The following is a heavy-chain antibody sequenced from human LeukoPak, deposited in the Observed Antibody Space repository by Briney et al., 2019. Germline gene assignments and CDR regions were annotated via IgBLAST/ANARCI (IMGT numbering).Heavy chain of an antibody. V-gene: IGHV3-74*01. D-gene: IGHD3-9*01. J-gene: IGHJ4*02. CDR2: INSDGSST. CDR1: GFTFSSYW. CDR3: AVKAGYYDADAPFDY. Sequence: GGSLRLSCAASGFTFSSYWMHWVRQAPGKGLVWVSRINSDGSSTSYADSVKGRFTISRDNAKNTLYLQMDSLRADDTALYYCAVKAGYYDADAPFDYWGQGNLVTVSS.